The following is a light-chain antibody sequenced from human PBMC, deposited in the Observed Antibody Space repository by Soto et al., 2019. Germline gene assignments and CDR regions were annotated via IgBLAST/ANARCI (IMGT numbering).Light chain of an antibody. CDR2: ENN. J-gene: IGLJ3*02. CDR1: SSNIGAGYD. Sequence: QLVLTQPPSVSGAPGQRVTISCTGSSSNIGAGYDVHWYQQLPGMAPKLLIYENNNRPSGVPDRFSGSKSGTSASLAITGLQAEDEADYYCQSFDSSLSGWVFGGGTKLTVL. CDR3: QSFDSSLSGWV. V-gene: IGLV1-40*01.